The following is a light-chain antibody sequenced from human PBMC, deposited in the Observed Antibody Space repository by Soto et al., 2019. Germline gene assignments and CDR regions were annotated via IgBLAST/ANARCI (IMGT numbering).Light chain of an antibody. J-gene: IGKJ1*01. CDR2: GAS. Sequence: VMTQSPATLSVSPGERATLSCRASQSLRSSLAWYQQKPGQAPRLLIYGASTRATGIPARFSGSGSGTEFTLTISSLQSEDFAVYYCQQSNDWWTFGQGTKVDIK. CDR1: QSLRSS. CDR3: QQSNDWWT. V-gene: IGKV3-15*01.